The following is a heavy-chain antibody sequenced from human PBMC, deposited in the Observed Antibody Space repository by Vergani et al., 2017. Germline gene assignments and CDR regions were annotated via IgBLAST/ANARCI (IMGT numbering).Heavy chain of an antibody. D-gene: IGHD3-3*01. CDR3: ARGYYDFWSGYSPSFYYYDYYMDV. CDR1: GGTFSSYA. CDR2: IIPIFGTA. Sequence: QVQLVQSGAEVKKPGSSVKVSCKASGGTFSSYAISWVRQAPGQGLEWMGGIIPIFGTANYAQKFQGRVTITADESTSTAYMELSSLRSEDTAVYYCARGYYDFWSGYSPSFYYYDYYMDVWRKGTTVTVS. V-gene: IGHV1-69*01. J-gene: IGHJ6*03.